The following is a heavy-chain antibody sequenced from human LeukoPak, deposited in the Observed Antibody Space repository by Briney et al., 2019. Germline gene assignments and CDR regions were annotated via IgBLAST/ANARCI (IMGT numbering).Heavy chain of an antibody. D-gene: IGHD1-26*01. CDR2: ISGSGGST. Sequence: GGTLRLSCAASGFTFSSYGMSWVRQAPGKGLEWVSAISGSGGSTYYADSVKGRLTISRDNSKNTLYLQMNSLRAEDTAVYYCAKGYMYSGSYDIDYWGQGTLVTVSS. CDR3: AKGYMYSGSYDIDY. CDR1: GFTFSSYG. V-gene: IGHV3-23*01. J-gene: IGHJ4*02.